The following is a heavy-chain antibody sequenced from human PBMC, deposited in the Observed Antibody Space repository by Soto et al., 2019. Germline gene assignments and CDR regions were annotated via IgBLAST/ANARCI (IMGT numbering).Heavy chain of an antibody. CDR2: ISGSGGST. CDR1: GFTFSSYA. CDR3: AKGSDYGDDYFDY. D-gene: IGHD4-17*01. Sequence: PGGSLRLSCAASGFTFSSYAMSWVRQAPGKGLEWVSAISGSGGSTYYADSVNGRFTNSRDNSKNTLYLQMNSLRAEYTAVYYCAKGSDYGDDYFDYWGQGTLVTVSS. J-gene: IGHJ4*02. V-gene: IGHV3-23*01.